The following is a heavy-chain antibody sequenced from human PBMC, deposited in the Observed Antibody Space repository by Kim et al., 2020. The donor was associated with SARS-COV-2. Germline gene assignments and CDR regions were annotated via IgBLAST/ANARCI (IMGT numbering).Heavy chain of an antibody. J-gene: IGHJ4*02. D-gene: IGHD2-2*01. CDR1: GGSISSGGYY. CDR3: ASSYCSSTSCYAVPPDY. Sequence: SETLSLTCTVSGGSISSGGYYWSWIRQHPGKGLEWIGYIYYSGSTYYNPSLKSRVTISVDTSKNQFSLKLSSVTAADTAVYYCASSYCSSTSCYAVPPDYWGQGTLVTVSS. CDR2: IYYSGST. V-gene: IGHV4-31*03.